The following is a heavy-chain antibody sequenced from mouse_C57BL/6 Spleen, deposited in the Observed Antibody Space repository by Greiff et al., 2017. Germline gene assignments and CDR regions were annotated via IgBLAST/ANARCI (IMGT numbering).Heavy chain of an antibody. CDR2: ILPGSGST. CDR1: GYTFTGYW. CDR3: ESWIYYDYDGGFAY. D-gene: IGHD2-4*01. V-gene: IGHV1-9*01. Sequence: QVQLQQSGAELMKPGASVKLSCKATGYTFTGYWIEWVKQRPGHGLEWIGEILPGSGSTNYNEKFKGKATFTADTSSKTAYMQLSSLTTEDSAIYYCESWIYYDYDGGFAYWGQGTLLTVSA. J-gene: IGHJ3*01.